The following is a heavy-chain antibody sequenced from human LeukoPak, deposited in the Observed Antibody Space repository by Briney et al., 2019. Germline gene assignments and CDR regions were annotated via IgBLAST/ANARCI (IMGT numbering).Heavy chain of an antibody. V-gene: IGHV4-39*07. Sequence: SETLSLTCTVSGGSFSSSSYYWGWIRQPPGKGLEWIGSIYYSGSTYYNPSLKSRVTISVDTSKNQFSLKLSSVTAADTAVYYCARVGTMIVVVSSFDLWGRGTLVTVSS. CDR2: IYYSGST. D-gene: IGHD3-22*01. CDR1: GGSFSSSSYY. CDR3: ARVGTMIVVVSSFDL. J-gene: IGHJ2*01.